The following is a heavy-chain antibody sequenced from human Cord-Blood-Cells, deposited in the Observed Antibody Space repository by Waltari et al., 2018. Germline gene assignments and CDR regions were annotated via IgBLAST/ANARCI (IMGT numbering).Heavy chain of an antibody. Sequence: EVQLVESGGGLIQPGGSLRLSCAASGFTVSSNYMSWVRQAPGKGLEWGSVIYSGGSTYYADAVKGRFTISRDNSKNTLYLQMNSLRAEDTAVYYCARVVPAVTTPYYFDYWGQGTLVTVSS. V-gene: IGHV3-53*01. D-gene: IGHD4-4*01. CDR2: IYSGGST. CDR3: ARVVPAVTTPYYFDY. CDR1: GFTVSSNY. J-gene: IGHJ4*02.